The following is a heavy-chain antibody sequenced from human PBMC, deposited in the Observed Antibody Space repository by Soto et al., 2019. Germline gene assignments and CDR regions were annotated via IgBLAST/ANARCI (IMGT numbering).Heavy chain of an antibody. CDR2: NYYSGST. V-gene: IGHV4-39*01. Sequence: SETLSLTCTASGGSISSSSYYWGWLRQPPGKGLGWSGCNYYSGSTYYNPSLKSRVTRSVDTTKDQFSLKLVSVAAADTAFYCCARRKPVIARYYFDYWGQGTLVNVSS. CDR3: ARRKPVIARYYFDY. J-gene: IGHJ4*02. CDR1: GGSISSSSYY. D-gene: IGHD6-13*01.